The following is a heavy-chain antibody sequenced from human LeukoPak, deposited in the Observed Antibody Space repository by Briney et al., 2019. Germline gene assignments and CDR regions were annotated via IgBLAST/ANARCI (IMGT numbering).Heavy chain of an antibody. J-gene: IGHJ5*02. CDR3: ATLYWNYVNWFDP. CDR2: VDPEDGET. CDR1: GYTFTDYY. V-gene: IGHV1-69-2*01. D-gene: IGHD1-7*01. Sequence: ASVTVSCKASGYTFTDYYMHWVQQAPGKGVEWMGRVDPEDGETIYAEKFQGRVTITADTSTDTAYMELSSLRSEDTAVYYCATLYWNYVNWFDPWGQGTLVTVSS.